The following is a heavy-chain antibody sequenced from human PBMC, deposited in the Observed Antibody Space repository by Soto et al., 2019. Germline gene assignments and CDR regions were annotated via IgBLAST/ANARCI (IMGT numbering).Heavy chain of an antibody. CDR1: GYTFTSYY. V-gene: IGHV1-46*01. Sequence: GASVKVSCTASGYTFTSYYMHWVRQATGQGLEWMGIINPSGGSTSYAQKFQGRVTMTRDTSTSTVYMELSSLRSEDTAVYYCARDKLYCISTSCYYYYGMDVWGQGTTVTVSS. CDR2: INPSGGST. CDR3: ARDKLYCISTSCYYYYGMDV. D-gene: IGHD2-2*01. J-gene: IGHJ6*02.